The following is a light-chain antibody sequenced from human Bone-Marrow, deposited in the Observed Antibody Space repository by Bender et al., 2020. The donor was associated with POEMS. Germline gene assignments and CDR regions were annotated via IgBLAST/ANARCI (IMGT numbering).Light chain of an antibody. CDR3: KSFTSSSTYV. CDR2: YDT. Sequence: QSALTQPASVSGSPGQSITISCTGTSSDVGSFNLVSWYQEHPGKAPKLIMRYDTQRASGVSHRFSASKSGNTAFLTISGLQAEDEADYYCKSFTSSSTYVFGTGTTVTVL. CDR1: SSDVGSFNL. V-gene: IGLV2-14*02. J-gene: IGLJ1*01.